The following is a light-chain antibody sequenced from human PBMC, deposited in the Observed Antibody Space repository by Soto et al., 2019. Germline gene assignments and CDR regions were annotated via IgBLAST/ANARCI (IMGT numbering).Light chain of an antibody. CDR1: NSDVGAYRY. CDR2: EVS. J-gene: IGLJ1*01. CDR3: SSYTITSTDV. V-gene: IGLV2-14*01. Sequence: QSVLTQPASVSGSPGQAITISCSGSNSDVGAYRYVSWYQQHPGKAAKLMIYEVSNRPSGVSERFSGSKSGNTASLTIFGLQAEDEADYYCSSYTITSTDVFGTGTKVTVL.